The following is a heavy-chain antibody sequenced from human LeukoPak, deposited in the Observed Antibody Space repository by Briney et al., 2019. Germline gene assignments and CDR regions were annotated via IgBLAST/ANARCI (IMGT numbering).Heavy chain of an antibody. Sequence: PSETLSLTCTVSGGSISTYYWSWIRQPPGKGLEWIGEINHSGNTNYNPSLKSRVTISVDTSKNQFSLKLSSVTAADTAVYYCARGREERYYYDSSSYYDYWGQGTLVTVSS. CDR3: ARGREERYYYDSSSYYDY. D-gene: IGHD3-22*01. CDR1: GGSISTYY. V-gene: IGHV4-34*01. J-gene: IGHJ4*02. CDR2: INHSGNT.